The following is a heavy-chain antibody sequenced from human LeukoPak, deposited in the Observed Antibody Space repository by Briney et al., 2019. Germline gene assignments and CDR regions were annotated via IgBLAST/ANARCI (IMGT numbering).Heavy chain of an antibody. CDR3: ARRSSSWPQEYYFDY. D-gene: IGHD6-13*01. V-gene: IGHV1-18*01. J-gene: IGHJ4*02. Sequence: ASVKVSCKASGYTFTSYGISWVRQAPGQGLEWMGWISAYNGNTNYAQKLQGRVTMTTDTSTSTAYMELRSLGSDDTAVYYCARRSSSWPQEYYFDYWGQGTLVTVSS. CDR1: GYTFTSYG. CDR2: ISAYNGNT.